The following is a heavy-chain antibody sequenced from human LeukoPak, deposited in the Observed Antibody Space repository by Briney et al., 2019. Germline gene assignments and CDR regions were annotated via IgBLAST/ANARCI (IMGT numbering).Heavy chain of an antibody. Sequence: SETLSLTCSVSGYSLSRGYYWAWIRQPPGGGLEWIGTVYHIGNTYYNPSLESRASMSVDTSTNEFSLTLKSVTAADTAVYYCARAGWIITSAIDYWGQGALVTVSS. CDR1: GYSLSRGYY. D-gene: IGHD3-22*01. V-gene: IGHV4-38-2*02. CDR2: VYHIGNT. J-gene: IGHJ4*02. CDR3: ARAGWIITSAIDY.